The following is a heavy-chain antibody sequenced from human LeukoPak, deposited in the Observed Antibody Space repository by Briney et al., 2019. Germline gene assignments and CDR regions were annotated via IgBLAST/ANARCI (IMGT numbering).Heavy chain of an antibody. CDR1: GYSISSGYY. Sequence: SETLSLTCAVSGYSISSGYYWGWIRQPPGKRLEWIGSIYHSGSTYYNPSLKSGVTISVDTSKNQFSLKLSSVTAADTAVYYCAGRNGYSRKQTVYYFDYWGQGTLVTVSS. D-gene: IGHD6-13*01. CDR3: AGRNGYSRKQTVYYFDY. J-gene: IGHJ4*02. CDR2: IYHSGST. V-gene: IGHV4-38-2*01.